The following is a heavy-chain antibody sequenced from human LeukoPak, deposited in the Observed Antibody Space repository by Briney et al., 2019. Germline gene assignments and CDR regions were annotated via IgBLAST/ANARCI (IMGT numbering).Heavy chain of an antibody. V-gene: IGHV4-34*01. CDR1: GFTFSDYY. D-gene: IGHD2-2*01. CDR3: ARLYCSSTSCYPRDYYYGMDV. CDR2: IYHSGST. J-gene: IGHJ6*02. Sequence: GSLRLSCAASGFTFSDYYMTWIRQAPGKGLEWIGEIYHSGSTNYNPSLKSRVTISVDKSKNQFSLKLSSVTAADTAVYYCARLYCSSTSCYPRDYYYGMDVWGQGTTVTVSS.